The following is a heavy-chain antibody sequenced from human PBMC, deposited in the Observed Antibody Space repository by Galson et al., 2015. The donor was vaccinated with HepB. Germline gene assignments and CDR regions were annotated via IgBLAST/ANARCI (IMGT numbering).Heavy chain of an antibody. CDR3: VFDYGSYCSSTSCSLGMDV. Sequence: SGAEVKKPGESLRISCKGSGYSFTSYWISWVRQMPGKGLEWMGRIDPSDSYTNYSPSFQGHVTISADKSISTAYLQWSSLKASDTAMYYCVFDYGSYCSSTSCSLGMDVWGKGTTVTVSS. D-gene: IGHD2-2*01. CDR2: IDPSDSYT. CDR1: GYSFTSYW. V-gene: IGHV5-10-1*01. J-gene: IGHJ6*03.